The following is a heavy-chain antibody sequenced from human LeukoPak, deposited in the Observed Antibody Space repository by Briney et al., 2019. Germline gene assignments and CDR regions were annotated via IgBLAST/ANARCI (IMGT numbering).Heavy chain of an antibody. CDR1: GGSISSSNYY. J-gene: IGHJ4*02. CDR3: ARKDYYGSGSYDY. CDR2: IYYSGST. Sequence: SETLSLTCTVSGGSISSSNYYWGWIRQPPGKGLEWIGNIYYSGSTYYNPSLKSRVTISVDTSKNQFSLKLSSVTAADTAVYYCARKDYYGSGSYDYWGQGTLVTVSS. V-gene: IGHV4-39*07. D-gene: IGHD3-10*01.